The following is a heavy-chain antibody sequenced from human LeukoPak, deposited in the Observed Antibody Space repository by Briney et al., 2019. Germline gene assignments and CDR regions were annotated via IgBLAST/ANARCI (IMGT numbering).Heavy chain of an antibody. CDR3: ARLQSIAARPMFDP. CDR1: GGSISSSSYY. V-gene: IGHV4-61*05. J-gene: IGHJ5*02. D-gene: IGHD6-6*01. CDR2: IYYSGST. Sequence: SETLSLTCTVSGGSISSSSYYWSWIRQPPGKGLEWIGYIYYSGSTDYNPSLKSRVTISVDTSKNQFSLKLSSVTAADTAVYYCARLQSIAARPMFDPWGQGTLVTVSS.